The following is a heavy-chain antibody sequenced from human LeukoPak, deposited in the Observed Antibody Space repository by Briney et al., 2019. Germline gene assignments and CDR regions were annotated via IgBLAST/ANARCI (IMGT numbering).Heavy chain of an antibody. Sequence: GGSLRLSCAASGFTFSSYEMNWVRQAPGKGLEWVSYISSSGSTIYYADSVKGRFTISRDNAKNSLYLQMNSLRAEDTAVYYCATSPRQNYDYVWGAGVDYYYYMDVWGKGTTVTISS. CDR3: ATSPRQNYDYVWGAGVDYYYYMDV. CDR2: ISSSGSTI. V-gene: IGHV3-48*03. D-gene: IGHD3-16*01. J-gene: IGHJ6*03. CDR1: GFTFSSYE.